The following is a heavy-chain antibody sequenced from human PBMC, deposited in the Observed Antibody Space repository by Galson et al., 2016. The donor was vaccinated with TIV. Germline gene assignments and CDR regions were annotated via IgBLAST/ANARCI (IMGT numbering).Heavy chain of an antibody. V-gene: IGHV3-74*01. J-gene: IGHJ6*02. CDR2: INGDGSDM. D-gene: IGHD3/OR15-3a*01. Sequence: SLRLSCAASGFTFSDFWIHWVRQTPGRGPVWVSRINGDGSDMTYADSVKGRFTITRDNGKNTLYLQMHSLRVEDTAVYYGARAGDWLGVYGLDVWGQGTTVTVAS. CDR1: GFTFSDFW. CDR3: ARAGDWLGVYGLDV.